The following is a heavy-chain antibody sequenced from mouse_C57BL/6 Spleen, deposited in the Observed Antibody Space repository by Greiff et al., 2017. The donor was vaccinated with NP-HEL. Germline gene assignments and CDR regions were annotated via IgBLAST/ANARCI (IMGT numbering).Heavy chain of an antibody. D-gene: IGHD2-3*01. CDR3: AREDGYLSPAWLAY. V-gene: IGHV1-80*01. J-gene: IGHJ3*01. Sequence: VKLQEPGAELVKPGASVKISCKASGYAFSSYWMHWVKQRPGKGLKWIGQIYPGDGYTNYNGKFKGKATLTVDKSSSTAYMHLSSLTSEDSEVDFYAREDGYLSPAWLAYWGQGTLVTVSA. CDR1: GYAFSSYW. CDR2: IYPGDGYT.